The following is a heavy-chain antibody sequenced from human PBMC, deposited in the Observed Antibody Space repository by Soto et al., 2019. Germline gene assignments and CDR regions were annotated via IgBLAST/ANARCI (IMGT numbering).Heavy chain of an antibody. CDR1: GGSFSGYY. V-gene: IGHV4-34*01. CDR3: ARRYCSGGSCYYFDY. J-gene: IGHJ4*02. CDR2: INHSGST. D-gene: IGHD2-15*01. Sequence: QAQLQQWGAGLLKPSETLSLTCAVYGGSFSGYYWSWIRQPPGKGLEWIGEINHSGSTNYNPSLKSRVTISVDTSKNQFSLKLSSVTAADTAVYYCARRYCSGGSCYYFDYWGQGTLVTVSS.